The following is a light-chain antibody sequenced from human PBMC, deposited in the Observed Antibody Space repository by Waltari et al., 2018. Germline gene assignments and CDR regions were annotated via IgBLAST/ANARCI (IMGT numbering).Light chain of an antibody. CDR1: QSINMW. Sequence: DTRLTQSPSTLSASVVDRVTMTCRASQSINMWLAWYQQKPGRAPTLLIYKASILQSGVPSRFSGSGSGTEFTLTIAGLRPDDIGTYYCQQYDRYPETFGQGT. CDR3: QQYDRYPET. J-gene: IGKJ2*01. CDR2: KAS. V-gene: IGKV1-5*03.